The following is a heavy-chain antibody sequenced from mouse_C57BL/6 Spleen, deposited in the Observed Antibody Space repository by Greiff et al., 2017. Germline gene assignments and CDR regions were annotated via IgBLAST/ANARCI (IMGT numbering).Heavy chain of an antibody. CDR2: ISNGGGST. J-gene: IGHJ4*01. D-gene: IGHD4-1*01. V-gene: IGHV5-12*01. CDR3: ARGYLGAMDY. Sequence: DVKLVESGGGLVQPGGSLKLSCAASGFTFSDYYMYWVRQTPEKRLEWVAYISNGGGSTYYPDTVKGRFTISRDNAKNTLYLQMSRLKSEDTAMYYCARGYLGAMDYWGQGTSGTVSS. CDR1: GFTFSDYY.